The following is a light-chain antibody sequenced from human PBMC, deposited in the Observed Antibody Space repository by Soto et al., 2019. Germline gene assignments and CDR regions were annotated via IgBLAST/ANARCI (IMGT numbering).Light chain of an antibody. CDR1: EISNRH. Sequence: DIQMTQAPSSLSASLGDRVTITCRASEISNRHLNWYQQQPGQAPKLLIYVASSLHNGVPSRFRGGESGTDVTLIITSLQPADFATYFGQPSYTALSITFGQGTRLEIK. CDR3: QPSYTALSIT. CDR2: VAS. J-gene: IGKJ5*01. V-gene: IGKV1-39*01.